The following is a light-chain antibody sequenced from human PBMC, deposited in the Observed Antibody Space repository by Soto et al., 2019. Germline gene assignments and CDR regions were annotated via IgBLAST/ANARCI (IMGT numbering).Light chain of an antibody. CDR2: DVT. Sequence: QSVLTLPRSVSGSPGQSVSIFCTGTSSDVGGYNYVSWYQQHPGKAPKVMIYDVTKRPPGVPDRFSRSKSGNTASLTISGLQSEDEADYYCSSYAGRYTYVFGNGTKVTVL. CDR3: SSYAGRYTYV. J-gene: IGLJ1*01. CDR1: SSDVGGYNY. V-gene: IGLV2-11*01.